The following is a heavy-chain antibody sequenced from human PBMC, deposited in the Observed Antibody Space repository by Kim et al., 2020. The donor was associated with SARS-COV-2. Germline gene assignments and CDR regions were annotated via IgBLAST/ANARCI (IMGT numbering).Heavy chain of an antibody. J-gene: IGHJ6*02. CDR1: GYAFTGYY. CDR2: INPNSGGT. CDR3: AREFEDIVVVPAAISGHYYYGMDV. Sequence: ASVKVSRKASGYAFTGYYMHWVRQAPGQGLEWMGWINPNSGGTNYAQKFQGRVTMTRDTSISTAYMELSRLRSDDTAVYYCAREFEDIVVVPAAISGHYYYGMDVWGQGTTVTVSS. V-gene: IGHV1-2*02. D-gene: IGHD2-2*02.